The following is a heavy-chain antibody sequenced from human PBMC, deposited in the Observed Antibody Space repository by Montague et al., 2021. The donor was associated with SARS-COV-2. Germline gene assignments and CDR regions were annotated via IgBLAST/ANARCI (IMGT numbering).Heavy chain of an antibody. Sequence: SLRLSCAASGFTFSSYAMHWVRQAPGKGLEWVAVISYDGSNKYYADSVKGRFTISRDNSKNTLYLQMNSLRVEDTAVYYCARASRSVVVIATALSEYFQHWGQGTLVTVSS. V-gene: IGHV3-30*04. D-gene: IGHD2-21*01. CDR3: ARASRSVVVIATALSEYFQH. J-gene: IGHJ1*01. CDR2: ISYDGSNK. CDR1: GFTFSSYA.